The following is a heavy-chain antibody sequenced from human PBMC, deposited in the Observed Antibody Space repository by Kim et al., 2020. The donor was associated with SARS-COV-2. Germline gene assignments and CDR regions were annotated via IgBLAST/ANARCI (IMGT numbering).Heavy chain of an antibody. J-gene: IGHJ6*02. CDR1: GFTFSNHG. CDR3: ARDYYGSGSPAYFYGLDV. CDR2: IWYDGSIK. D-gene: IGHD3-10*01. V-gene: IGHV3-33*01. Sequence: GGSLRLSCAASGFTFSNHGMHWVRQAPGKGLEWVALIWYDGSIKYYADSVKGRFTISRDNSKNTLYLQMNSLRVEDEAVYYCARDYYGSGSPAYFYGLDVWGQGTTVAVSS.